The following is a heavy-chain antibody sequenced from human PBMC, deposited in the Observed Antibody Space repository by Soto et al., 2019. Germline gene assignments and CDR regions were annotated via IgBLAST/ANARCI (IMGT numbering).Heavy chain of an antibody. CDR2: ISGSGGST. D-gene: IGHD3-3*01. Sequence: EVQLLESGGGLVQPGGSLRLSCAASGFTFSSYARSWVRQAPGKGLEWVSAISGSGGSTYYAAPVKGRFTISRDNSKNTLYLQMNSLRAEDTAVYYCAKDFTIFGVVITYGMDVWGQGTTVTVSS. CDR3: AKDFTIFGVVITYGMDV. J-gene: IGHJ6*02. CDR1: GFTFSSYA. V-gene: IGHV3-23*01.